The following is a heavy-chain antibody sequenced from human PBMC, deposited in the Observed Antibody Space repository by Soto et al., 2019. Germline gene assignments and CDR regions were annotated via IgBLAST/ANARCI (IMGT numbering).Heavy chain of an antibody. V-gene: IGHV1-69*01. J-gene: IGHJ6*02. CDR1: GGTFSSYA. Sequence: QVQLVQSGAEVQKPGSSVKVSCKASGGTFSSYAISWVRQAPGQGLEWMGGIIPIFGTANYAQKFQGRVTITADESTSTAYMELSSLRSEDTAVYYCARDQDYSNYGALGYYYYGMDVWGQGTTVTVSS. CDR2: IIPIFGTA. CDR3: ARDQDYSNYGALGYYYYGMDV. D-gene: IGHD4-4*01.